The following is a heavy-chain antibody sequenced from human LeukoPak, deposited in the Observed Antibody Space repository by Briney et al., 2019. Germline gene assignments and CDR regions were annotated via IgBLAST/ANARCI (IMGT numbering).Heavy chain of an antibody. J-gene: IGHJ5*02. CDR1: GFTFSSYW. CDR2: IKQDGSEK. Sequence: PGGSLRLSCAASGFTFSSYWMSWVRQAPGEGLEWVANIKQDGSEKYYVDSVKGRFTISRDNAKNSLYLQMNSLRAEDTAVYYCARYRRGNWFDPWGQGTLVTVSS. V-gene: IGHV3-7*01. CDR3: ARYRRGNWFDP. D-gene: IGHD3-10*01.